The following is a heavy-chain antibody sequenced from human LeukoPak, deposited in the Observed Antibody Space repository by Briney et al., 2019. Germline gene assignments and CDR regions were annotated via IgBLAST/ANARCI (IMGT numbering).Heavy chain of an antibody. Sequence: GASVKVSCKGSGYTFTSYDIHRVRQAPGQRLEWMGWIKAGNGDTKYSQKFQGRVTVTGDTSARTAYMELSSRKSEDTAVYYCASEGPAVAGTGLYYYYYGMDVWGQGTTVTVSS. J-gene: IGHJ6*02. CDR1: GYTFTSYD. D-gene: IGHD6-19*01. V-gene: IGHV1-3*01. CDR2: IKAGNGDT. CDR3: ASEGPAVAGTGLYYYYYGMDV.